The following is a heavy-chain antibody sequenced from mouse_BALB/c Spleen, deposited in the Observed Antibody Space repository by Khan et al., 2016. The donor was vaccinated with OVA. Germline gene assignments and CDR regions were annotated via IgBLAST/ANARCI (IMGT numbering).Heavy chain of an antibody. Sequence: VQLQQSGPELVKPGTSVKISCKASGYSFTGYFMNWVMQSHGKSLEWIGRINPHIGKTFYNQKFKGKATLTVDESSSTAHMELRSLASEDSAVYYCARKNGSDFDYWGQGTTLTVSS. V-gene: IGHV1-20*02. CDR1: GYSFTGYF. J-gene: IGHJ2*01. D-gene: IGHD1-1*01. CDR3: ARKNGSDFDY. CDR2: INPHIGKT.